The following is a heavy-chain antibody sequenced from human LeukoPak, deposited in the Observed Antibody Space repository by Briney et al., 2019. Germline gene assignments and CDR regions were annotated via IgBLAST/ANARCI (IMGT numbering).Heavy chain of an antibody. V-gene: IGHV4-39*07. CDR3: ATTTIRLGY. CDR2: IYYSGST. Sequence: SETLSLTCTVSGGSISSSSYYWGWIRQPPGKGLEWIGSIYYSGSTYYNPSLKSRVTISVDTSKNQFSLNLTSVTAADTVVYYCATTTIRLGYWGQGTLVTVSS. J-gene: IGHJ4*02. D-gene: IGHD1-26*01. CDR1: GGSISSSSYY.